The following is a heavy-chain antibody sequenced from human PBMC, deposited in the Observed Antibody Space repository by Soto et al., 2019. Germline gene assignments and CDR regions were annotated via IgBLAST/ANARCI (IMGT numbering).Heavy chain of an antibody. CDR3: AKDGYDSSGDLYYFHY. Sequence: PGGSLRLSCAASGVSFSTYAMSWVRQAPGKGLEWVSAISGSPSSTYYADSVKGRFTISRDNSKKTLFLQMNSLRAEDTAIYYCAKDGYDSSGDLYYFHYCDQALPVTVST. J-gene: IGHJ4*02. V-gene: IGHV3-23*01. CDR2: ISGSPSST. CDR1: GVSFSTYA. D-gene: IGHD3-22*01.